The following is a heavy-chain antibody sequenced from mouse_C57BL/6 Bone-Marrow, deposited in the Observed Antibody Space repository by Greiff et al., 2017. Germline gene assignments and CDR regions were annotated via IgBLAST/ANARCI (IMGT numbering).Heavy chain of an antibody. Sequence: VQLQQSGAELARPGASVKLSCKASGYTFTSYGISWVKQRTGQGLEWIGEIYPRSGNTYYNEKFKGKATLTADKSSSTAYMELRSLTSEDSAVYFCARRGYYGSSYAMDYWGQGTSVTDSS. CDR3: ARRGYYGSSYAMDY. J-gene: IGHJ4*01. D-gene: IGHD1-1*01. CDR1: GYTFTSYG. CDR2: IYPRSGNT. V-gene: IGHV1-81*01.